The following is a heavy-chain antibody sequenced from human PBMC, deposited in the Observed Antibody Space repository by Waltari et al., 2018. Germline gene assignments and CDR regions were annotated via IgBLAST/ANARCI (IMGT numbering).Heavy chain of an antibody. D-gene: IGHD1-26*01. CDR1: GFNFQNYA. Sequence: EVQLLDSGGGLVQPGGSLRLSCAASGFNFQNYAMTWVRQAPGKGCGGVLVISDGGEIIHYANSVKGRFTISRDNSKNMLYLQMNSLRAEDTAVYYCAKYCLMGATRAFDYWGQGVLVTVSS. CDR2: ISDGGEII. CDR3: AKYCLMGATRAFDY. V-gene: IGHV3-23*01. J-gene: IGHJ4*02.